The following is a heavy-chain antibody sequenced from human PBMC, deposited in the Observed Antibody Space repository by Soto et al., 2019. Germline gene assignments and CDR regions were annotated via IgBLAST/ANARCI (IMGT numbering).Heavy chain of an antibody. CDR3: ARDVVDYGYYNGY. CDR2: ISSSSSTI. V-gene: IGHV3-48*01. J-gene: IGHJ4*02. Sequence: ESGGGLVQPGGSLRLSCAASGFTFSRFNMNWVRQAPGKGLEWVSYISSSSSTIYYADSVKGRFTISRDNAKKSLYLQMNSLGAEDTAVYYCARDVVDYGYYNGYWGQGTLFTVSS. CDR1: GFTFSRFN. D-gene: IGHD4-17*01.